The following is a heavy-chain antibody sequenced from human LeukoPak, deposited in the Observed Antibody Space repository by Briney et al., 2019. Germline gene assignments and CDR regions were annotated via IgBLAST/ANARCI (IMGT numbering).Heavy chain of an antibody. D-gene: IGHD3-16*01. CDR3: ARGGCLRGIQQQGGSFDY. CDR2: INHSGTT. CDR1: GGSFSGYY. Sequence: SETLSLTCAVYGGSFSGYYCRWIRQPPGKGLEWIGEINHSGTTNYNPSLKSRVTISVDTSNIRFYVKLSSVTAAETAVYDCARGGCLRGIQQQGGSFDYWGRGTLVTVSS. J-gene: IGHJ4*02. V-gene: IGHV4-34*01.